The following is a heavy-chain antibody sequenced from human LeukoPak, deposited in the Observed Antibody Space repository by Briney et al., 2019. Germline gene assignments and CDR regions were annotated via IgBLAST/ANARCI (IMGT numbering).Heavy chain of an antibody. Sequence: GGSLRLSCAASGFTFSSYGMHWVRQAPGKGLEWVAVISYDGSNKYYADSVKGRFTISRDNSKNTLYLQMNSLRAEDTAVYYCAKARYDILTEFDYWGQGTLVTVSS. CDR1: GFTFSSYG. D-gene: IGHD3-9*01. V-gene: IGHV3-30*18. J-gene: IGHJ4*02. CDR3: AKARYDILTEFDY. CDR2: ISYDGSNK.